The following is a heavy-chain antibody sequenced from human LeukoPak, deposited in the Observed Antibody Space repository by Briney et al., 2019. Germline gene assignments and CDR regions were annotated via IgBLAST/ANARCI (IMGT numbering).Heavy chain of an antibody. J-gene: IGHJ4*02. D-gene: IGHD3-22*01. CDR3: ASSTARYDSSGYHDY. CDR2: IYHSGST. Sequence: SETLSLTCAVSGGSISSGGYSWSWIRQPPGKGLEWIGYIYHSGSTYYNPSLKSRVTISVDRSKNQFSLKLSSVTAADTAVYYCASSTARYDSSGYHDYWGQGTLVTVSS. CDR1: GGSISSGGYS. V-gene: IGHV4-30-2*01.